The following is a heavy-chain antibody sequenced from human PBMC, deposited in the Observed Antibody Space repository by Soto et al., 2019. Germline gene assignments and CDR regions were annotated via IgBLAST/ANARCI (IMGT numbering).Heavy chain of an antibody. Sequence: GGSLRLSCAASGFTFSSYAMSWVRQAPGKGLEWVSAVSGSGGSTYYADSVKGRFTISRDNSKNTLYLQMNSLRAEDTAVYYCAKEAVVVAATPDAFDIWGQGTMVTVSS. CDR3: AKEAVVVAATPDAFDI. D-gene: IGHD2-15*01. J-gene: IGHJ3*02. CDR2: VSGSGGST. CDR1: GFTFSSYA. V-gene: IGHV3-23*01.